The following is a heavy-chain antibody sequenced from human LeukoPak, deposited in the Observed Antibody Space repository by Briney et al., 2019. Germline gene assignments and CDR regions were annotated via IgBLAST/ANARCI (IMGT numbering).Heavy chain of an antibody. CDR2: IYSGGST. CDR1: GFTVSSNY. V-gene: IGHV3-66*01. D-gene: IGHD4-17*01. Sequence: GGSLRLSCAASGFTVSSNYMSWVRQAPGKGLEWVSDIYSGGSTYYADSVKGRFTISRDNSKNTLYLQMNSLRAEDTAVYYCAKDQDYGDYGDFDLWGRGTLVTVSS. J-gene: IGHJ2*01. CDR3: AKDQDYGDYGDFDL.